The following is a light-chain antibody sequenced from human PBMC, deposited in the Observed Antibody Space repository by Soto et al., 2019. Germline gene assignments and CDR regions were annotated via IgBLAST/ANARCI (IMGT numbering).Light chain of an antibody. V-gene: IGKV1-39*01. J-gene: IGKJ1*01. CDR1: ESIRNE. CDR2: DTF. Sequence: DIQMTQSPSSLSASLGDRVTITGRPSESIRNELNWFQQRPGKAPRLLIYDTFTLQSGVPSRFSGSVSGTEFSLTISSLQAGDSAIYYCQQSFTTPWTFGQGTKVEI. CDR3: QQSFTTPWT.